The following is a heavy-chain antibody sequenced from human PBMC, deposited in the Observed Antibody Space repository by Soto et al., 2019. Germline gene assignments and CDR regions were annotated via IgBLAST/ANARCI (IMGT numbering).Heavy chain of an antibody. D-gene: IGHD4-17*01. Sequence: EVQLVESGGGLIQPGGSLRLSCAASGFTVSSNYMTWVRQAPGKVLEWVSVIYEGGTTYYADSVKSRFTISRDNSKSTLYLQMNSLRPEDSAVYYCKREVHDYGDYGYWGDGTMVTVSS. CDR3: KREVHDYGDYGY. CDR1: GFTVSSNY. CDR2: IYEGGTT. J-gene: IGHJ4*01. V-gene: IGHV3-53*01.